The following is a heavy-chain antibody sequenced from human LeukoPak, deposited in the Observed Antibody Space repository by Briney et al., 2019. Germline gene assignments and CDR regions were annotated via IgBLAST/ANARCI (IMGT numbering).Heavy chain of an antibody. CDR3: ARMYGDYFGY. Sequence: PGGSLRLSCAASGFTFRSHGIHWVRQAPGKGLECVALISYDGSETYYVDSVRGRFTISTDNAKNSVFLQMNSLRAEDTAVYYCARMYGDYFGYWGQGTLVTVSS. V-gene: IGHV3-30*03. CDR1: GFTFRSHG. CDR2: ISYDGSET. D-gene: IGHD4-17*01. J-gene: IGHJ4*02.